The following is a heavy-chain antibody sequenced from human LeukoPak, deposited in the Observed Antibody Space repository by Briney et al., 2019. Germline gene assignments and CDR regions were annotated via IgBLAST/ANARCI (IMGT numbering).Heavy chain of an antibody. CDR2: IRYDGSNK. CDR1: GFTFSSYG. CDR3: AKAPYSSSSGFDY. V-gene: IGHV3-30*02. Sequence: PGGSLRLSCAASGFTFSSYGMHWVRQAPGKGLEWVAFIRYDGSNKYYADSVKGRFTISRDNSKNTLYLQMNSLRAEDTAVYYCAKAPYSSSSGFDYWGQGTLVTVSS. J-gene: IGHJ4*02. D-gene: IGHD6-6*01.